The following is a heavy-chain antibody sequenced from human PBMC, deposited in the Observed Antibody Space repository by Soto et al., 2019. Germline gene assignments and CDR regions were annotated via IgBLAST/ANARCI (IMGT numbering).Heavy chain of an antibody. Sequence: ASVKVSCKASGYTFTSYGISWVRQAPGQGLEWMGWISAYNGNTNYAQKLQGRVTMTTDTSTSTAYMELRSLRSDDTAVYYCARDPPRGTTVNQRWGVVVIPFDHWGQGTLVTVSS. D-gene: IGHD3-22*01. CDR3: ARDPPRGTTVNQRWGVVVIPFDH. CDR1: GYTFTSYG. CDR2: ISAYNGNT. V-gene: IGHV1-18*04. J-gene: IGHJ4*02.